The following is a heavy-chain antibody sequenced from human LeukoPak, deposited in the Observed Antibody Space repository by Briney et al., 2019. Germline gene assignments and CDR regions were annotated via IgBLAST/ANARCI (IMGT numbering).Heavy chain of an antibody. V-gene: IGHV4-34*01. CDR1: GGSFSGYY. Sequence: SETLSLTCAVYGGSFSGYYWSWIRQPPGKGLEWIGEINHSGSTNYNPSLKSRVTISVDTSKNQFSLKLSSVTAADTAVYYCARELRKYYYDSGSTRQPSYYFDCWGQGTLVTVSS. D-gene: IGHD3-10*01. CDR3: ARELRKYYYDSGSTRQPSYYFDC. CDR2: INHSGST. J-gene: IGHJ4*02.